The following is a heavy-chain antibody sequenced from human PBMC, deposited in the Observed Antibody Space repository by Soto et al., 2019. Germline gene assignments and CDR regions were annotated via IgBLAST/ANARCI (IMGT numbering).Heavy chain of an antibody. J-gene: IGHJ5*01. V-gene: IGHV4-30-4*01. CDR3: ARGRYCLTGRCFPNWFDS. D-gene: IGHD2-15*01. CDR2: IYKSTTT. CDR1: GDSISTVDYF. Sequence: SETLSLTCSVSGDSISTVDYFWAWIRQPPGQVPEYIGYIYKSTTTYYNPSFESRVAISLDTSKSQFSLTVTSVTAADTAVYFCARGRYCLTGRCFPNWFDSWGQGTLVTVSS.